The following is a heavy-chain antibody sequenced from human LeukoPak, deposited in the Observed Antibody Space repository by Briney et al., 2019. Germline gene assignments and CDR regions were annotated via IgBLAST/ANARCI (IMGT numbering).Heavy chain of an antibody. J-gene: IGHJ4*02. CDR3: ARDLFFGTVTTF. CDR1: GGSFSGYY. V-gene: IGHV4-34*01. CDR2: INHSGST. D-gene: IGHD4-17*01. Sequence: SETLSLTRAVYGGSFSGYYWSWIRQPPGKGLEWIGEINHSGSTNYNPSLKSRVTISVDTSKNQFSLKLSSVTAADTAVYYCARDLFFGTVTTFGGQGTLVTVSS.